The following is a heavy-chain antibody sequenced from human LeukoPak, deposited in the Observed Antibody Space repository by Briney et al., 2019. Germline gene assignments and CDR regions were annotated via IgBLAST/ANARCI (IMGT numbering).Heavy chain of an antibody. CDR3: ARGVGFSTGWYYFDY. Sequence: GGALRLSCAASGFTFSTYTIHWVRQAPGEGLEYVSAISGNGGSTYYANSVKGRFTISRDNSKNTLYLQMGSLRAEDMAVYYCARGVGFSTGWYYFDYWGQGTLVTVSS. J-gene: IGHJ4*02. V-gene: IGHV3-64*01. CDR2: ISGNGGST. CDR1: GFTFSTYT. D-gene: IGHD6-19*01.